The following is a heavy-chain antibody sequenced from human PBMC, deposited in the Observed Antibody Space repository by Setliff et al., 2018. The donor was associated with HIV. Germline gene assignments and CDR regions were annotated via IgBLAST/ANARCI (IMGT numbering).Heavy chain of an antibody. D-gene: IGHD1-26*01. J-gene: IGHJ4*02. CDR1: GYTFTNYA. CDR2: INAGNGNT. Sequence: GASVKVSCKASGYTFTNYAIHWVRQAPGQRLEWMGWINAGNGNTKYSQEFQDRVTITRDTSASTAYMELSSLRSEDTAVYYCARDSGSYHYWGQGTLVTVSS. CDR3: ARDSGSYHY. V-gene: IGHV1-3*03.